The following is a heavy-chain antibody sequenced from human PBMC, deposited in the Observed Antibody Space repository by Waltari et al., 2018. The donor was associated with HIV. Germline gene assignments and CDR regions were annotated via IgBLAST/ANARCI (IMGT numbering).Heavy chain of an antibody. CDR3: ARMTSPYFIDY. D-gene: IGHD2-21*02. CDR2: IDQDVIRI. J-gene: IGHJ4*02. V-gene: IGHV3-74*01. Sequence: EVQLVESGGGLVRPGLSLRLSCAASGFIFRTYWMHWVRQVPGKGPGWVTRIDQDVIRISYADSVKGRFTIARDNARNILYLQMNSLRVEDTAVYYCARMTSPYFIDYWVLGTLVTVSS. CDR1: GFIFRTYW.